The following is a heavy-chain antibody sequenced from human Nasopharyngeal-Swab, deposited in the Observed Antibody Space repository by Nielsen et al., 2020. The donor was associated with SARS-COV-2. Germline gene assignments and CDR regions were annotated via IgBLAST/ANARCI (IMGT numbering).Heavy chain of an antibody. CDR2: ISSNGGST. D-gene: IGHD3-3*01. J-gene: IGHJ4*02. CDR3: VKDLRSAIFGVAPTYY. CDR1: GFTFSSYA. V-gene: IGHV3-64D*06. Sequence: GESLKISCAASGFTFSSYAMHWVRQAPGKGPEYVSAISSNGGSTYYADPVKGRFTISRDNSKNTLYLQMSSLRAEDTAVYYCVKDLRSAIFGVAPTYYWGQGTLVTVSS.